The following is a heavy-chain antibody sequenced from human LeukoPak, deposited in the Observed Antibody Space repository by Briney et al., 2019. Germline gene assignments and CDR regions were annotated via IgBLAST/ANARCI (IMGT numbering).Heavy chain of an antibody. CDR1: GLIFKKYW. CDR3: TCDLDRSDGL. V-gene: IGHV3-7*01. CDR2: IKEDGSET. D-gene: IGHD2-8*01. Sequence: PGESLRLSCAASGLIFKKYWMNWVRQVPGKGLECLANIKEDGSETYYVDSVKGRFTISRDNAKNSLYLQMNSLRAEDTAVYYCTCDLDRSDGLWGQGTMVTVSS. J-gene: IGHJ3*01.